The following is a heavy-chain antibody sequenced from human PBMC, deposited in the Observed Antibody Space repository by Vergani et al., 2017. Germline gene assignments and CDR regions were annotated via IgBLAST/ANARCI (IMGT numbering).Heavy chain of an antibody. CDR2: ISSSSSTI. CDR1: GFTFSSYG. D-gene: IGHD3-22*01. CDR3: ARRFDADSSD. V-gene: IGHV3-48*04. J-gene: IGHJ4*02. Sequence: VQLVESGGGVVQPGRSLRLSCAASGFTFSSYGMHWVRQAPGKGLEWVSYISSSSSTIYYADSVKGRFTISRDNAKNSLYLQMNSLRAEDTAMYYCARRFDADSSDWGQGTLVTVSS.